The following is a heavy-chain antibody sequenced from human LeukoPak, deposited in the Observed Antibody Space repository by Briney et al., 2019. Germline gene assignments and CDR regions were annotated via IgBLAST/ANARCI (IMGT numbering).Heavy chain of an antibody. CDR3: ARDEVPISEGGAFDI. CDR1: GGTFSSYA. V-gene: IGHV1-69*13. J-gene: IGHJ3*02. Sequence: ASVKVSCKASGGTFSSYAISWVRQAPGQGLEWMGGIIPIFGTANYAQKFQGRVTITADESTSTAYMELSSLRSEDTAVYYCARDEVPISEGGAFDIWGQGTMVTVSS. CDR2: IIPIFGTA. D-gene: IGHD3-10*01.